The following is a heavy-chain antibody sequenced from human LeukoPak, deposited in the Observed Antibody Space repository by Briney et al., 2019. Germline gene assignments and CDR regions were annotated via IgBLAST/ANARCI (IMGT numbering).Heavy chain of an antibody. D-gene: IGHD3-10*01. CDR1: GFTFSSYA. CDR2: ISGSGGST. V-gene: IGHV3-23*01. CDR3: AKPYGRLTPFGY. J-gene: IGHJ4*02. Sequence: SGGSLRLSCAPSGFTFSSYAMSWVRQAPGKRLEWVSGISGSGGSTYDSDSVKSRFTISRDNSKNTLYLQTNSWTAEDTAVYYCAKPYGRLTPFGYWGQGTLVTVSS.